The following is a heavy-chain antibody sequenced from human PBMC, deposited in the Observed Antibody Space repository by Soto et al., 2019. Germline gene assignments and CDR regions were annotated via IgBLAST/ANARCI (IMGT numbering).Heavy chain of an antibody. CDR1: GGSISSSSYY. CDR2: IYYSGST. Sequence: SETLSLTCTVSGGSISSSSYYWGWIRQPPGKGLEWIGSIYYSGSTYYNPSLKSRVTISVDTSKNQFSLKLSSVTATDTAVYYCARHWEQLVSDAFDIWGQGTMVTVSS. V-gene: IGHV4-39*01. J-gene: IGHJ3*02. CDR3: ARHWEQLVSDAFDI. D-gene: IGHD6-6*01.